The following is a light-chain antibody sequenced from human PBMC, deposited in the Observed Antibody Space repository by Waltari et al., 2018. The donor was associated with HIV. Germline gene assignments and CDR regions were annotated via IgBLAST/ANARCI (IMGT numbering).Light chain of an antibody. V-gene: IGLV3-25*03. CDR3: QSADSSGTS. CDR1: TLPKKF. J-gene: IGLJ2*01. Sequence: SDEVTQTPSVSVSPGQTARITCSGETLPKKFVYWYQQKPGQAPVVVIYKDNERPSGSPERFSGSSSGTRATLTISGVQAEDEADYYCQSADSSGTSFGGGTKLTVL. CDR2: KDN.